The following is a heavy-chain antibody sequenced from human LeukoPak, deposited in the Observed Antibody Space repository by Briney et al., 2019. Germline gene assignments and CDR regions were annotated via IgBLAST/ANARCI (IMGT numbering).Heavy chain of an antibody. CDR3: ARDRGGAESHGFDAFDL. CDR2: IKQDGSEK. Sequence: GGSLRLLCAPSGFTFRNYWMNWVRQAPGQGLEWVANIKQDGSEKHYVDSVKGRFTISRDNAKNSLYLQMNSLRVDDMAVYYCARDRGGAESHGFDAFDLWGQGTIVTVSS. D-gene: IGHD2-15*01. V-gene: IGHV3-7*01. CDR1: GFTFRNYW. J-gene: IGHJ3*01.